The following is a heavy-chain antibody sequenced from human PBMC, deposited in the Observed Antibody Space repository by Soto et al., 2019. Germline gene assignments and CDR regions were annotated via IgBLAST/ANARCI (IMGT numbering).Heavy chain of an antibody. CDR1: GFTFSSYG. CDR2: ISYDGSNK. V-gene: IGHV3-30*18. D-gene: IGHD6-19*01. CDR3: AKEGYSSGWYVPYGMDV. J-gene: IGHJ6*02. Sequence: QVQLVESGGGVVQPGRSLRLSCAASGFTFSSYGMHWVRQAPGKGLEWVAVISYDGSNKYYADSVKGRFTISRDNSKNTLYLQMNSLRAEDTAVYYCAKEGYSSGWYVPYGMDVWSQGTTVTVSS.